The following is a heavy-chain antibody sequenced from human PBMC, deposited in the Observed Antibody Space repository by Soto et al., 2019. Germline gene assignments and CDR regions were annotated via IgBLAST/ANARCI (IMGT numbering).Heavy chain of an antibody. CDR3: ARVSTGRDGYNSVSCYFDY. D-gene: IGHD5-12*01. V-gene: IGHV3-7*01. CDR1: GFTFSSYW. CDR2: IKQDGSEK. Sequence: GGSLRLSCAASGFTFSSYWMSWVRQAPGKGLEWVANIKQDGSEKYYVDSVKGRFTISRDNAKNSLYLQMNSLRAEDTAVYYCARVSTGRDGYNSVSCYFDYWGQGTLVTVSS. J-gene: IGHJ4*02.